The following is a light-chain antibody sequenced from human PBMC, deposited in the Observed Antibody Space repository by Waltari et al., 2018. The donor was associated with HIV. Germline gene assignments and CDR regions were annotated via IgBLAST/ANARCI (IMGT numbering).Light chain of an antibody. CDR3: SSYTSSDTVV. V-gene: IGLV2-14*01. Sequence: QSALTQPASGSGSPGQSITISCTGTSSDVGGYNYVPWYQQHPGNAPKLMIYEVSNRPSGVSIRFSGSKSGNTASLTISGLQAEDESNYYCSSYTSSDTVVFGGGTKLTVL. CDR1: SSDVGGYNY. CDR2: EVS. J-gene: IGLJ2*01.